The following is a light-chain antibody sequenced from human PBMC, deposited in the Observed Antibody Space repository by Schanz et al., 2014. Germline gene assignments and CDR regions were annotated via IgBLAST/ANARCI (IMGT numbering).Light chain of an antibody. V-gene: IGLV2-14*03. CDR1: SSDVGGYNY. J-gene: IGLJ3*02. CDR2: DVS. CDR3: SSYTSSNSLV. Sequence: QSALTQPASVSGSPGQSITISCTGTSSDVGGYNYVSWYQQHPGKAPRLMISDVSDRPSGVSNRFSGSKSGNTASLTISGLQADDDADYYGSSYTSSNSLVFGGGTKLTVL.